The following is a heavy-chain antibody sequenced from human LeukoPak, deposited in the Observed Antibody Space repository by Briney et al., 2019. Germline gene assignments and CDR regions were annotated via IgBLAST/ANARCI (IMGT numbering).Heavy chain of an antibody. Sequence: GASVKVSCKASGGTFSSYAISWVRQAPEQGLEWMGWISAYNGNTNYAQKFQGRVTMTEDTSTDTAYMELSSLRSEDTAVYYCATDPHTTVTRRGSNDAFDIWGQGTMVTVSS. CDR2: ISAYNGNT. CDR3: ATDPHTTVTRRGSNDAFDI. J-gene: IGHJ3*02. CDR1: GGTFSSYA. V-gene: IGHV1-18*01. D-gene: IGHD4-17*01.